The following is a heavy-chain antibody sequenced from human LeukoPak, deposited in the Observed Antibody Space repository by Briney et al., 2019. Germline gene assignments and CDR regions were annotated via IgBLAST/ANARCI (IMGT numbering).Heavy chain of an antibody. Sequence: GGFLRLSCAASGFVVSDNYMSWVRQAPGQGLEWVSLIYTSGITKYTDSVKGRFTISRDNAKNTLYLQMNTLSAEDTAVYYCVGYYVGKFDYWGQGTLVTVSS. V-gene: IGHV3-66*02. CDR1: GFVVSDNY. CDR3: VGYYVGKFDY. J-gene: IGHJ4*02. D-gene: IGHD4-23*01. CDR2: IYTSGIT.